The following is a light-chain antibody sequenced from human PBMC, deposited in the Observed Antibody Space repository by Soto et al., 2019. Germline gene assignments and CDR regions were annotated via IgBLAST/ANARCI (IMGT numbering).Light chain of an antibody. Sequence: QSVLTQPPSVSAAPGQKVSISCSGSSSNIGNNYVSWYQQLPGTAPKLLIYENNKRPSGIPDRFSGSKSGTSATLGITGLQTGDEDDYYCGTWDSSLSAGVFGTGTKVPVL. CDR3: GTWDSSLSAGV. V-gene: IGLV1-51*02. CDR1: SSNIGNNY. J-gene: IGLJ1*01. CDR2: ENN.